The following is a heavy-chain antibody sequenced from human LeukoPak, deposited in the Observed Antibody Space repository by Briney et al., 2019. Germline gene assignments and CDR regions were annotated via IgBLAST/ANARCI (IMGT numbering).Heavy chain of an antibody. Sequence: PSETLSLTCTVSGGSISSYYWSWIRQPAGKGLEWIGRIYTSGSTNYNPSLKSRVTMSVDTSKNQFSLKLSSVTAADTAVYYCSGTYYGCGGYYNGWFDPWGQGTLVTVYS. CDR2: IYTSGST. J-gene: IGHJ5*02. CDR3: SGTYYGCGGYYNGWFDP. CDR1: GGSISSYY. D-gene: IGHD3-10*01. V-gene: IGHV4-4*07.